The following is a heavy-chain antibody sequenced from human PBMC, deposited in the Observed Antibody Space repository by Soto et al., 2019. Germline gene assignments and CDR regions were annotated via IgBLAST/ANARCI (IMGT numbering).Heavy chain of an antibody. CDR2: MSYDGTNK. D-gene: IGHD2-21*01. V-gene: IGHV3-30-3*01. CDR3: AREVLWSRYFDY. J-gene: IGHJ4*02. Sequence: QVQLVESGGGVVQPGRSLRLSCAASGFIFSNYVMYWVRQAPGKGLEWVAFMSYDGTNKYYADSVKGRFTISRDNSKNTLYLQMNNLRPEDTGVYYCAREVLWSRYFDYWGQGTLVTVSS. CDR1: GFIFSNYV.